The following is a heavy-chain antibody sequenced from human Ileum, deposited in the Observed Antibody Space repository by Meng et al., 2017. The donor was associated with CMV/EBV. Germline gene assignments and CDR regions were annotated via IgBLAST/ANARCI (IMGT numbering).Heavy chain of an antibody. CDR3: ARSIAAAGLDY. D-gene: IGHD6-13*01. V-gene: IGHV3-48*04. CDR1: GFTFSSYA. J-gene: IGHJ4*02. CDR2: ISSSGSTI. Sequence: GESLKISCAASGFTFSSYAMSWVRQAPGKGLEWVSYISSSGSTIYYADSVKGRFTISRDNAKNSLYLQMNSLRAEDTAVYYCARSIAAAGLDYWGQGTLVTVSS.